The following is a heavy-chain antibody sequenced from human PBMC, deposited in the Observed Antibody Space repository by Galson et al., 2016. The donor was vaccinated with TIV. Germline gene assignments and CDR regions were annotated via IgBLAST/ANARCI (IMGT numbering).Heavy chain of an antibody. CDR2: ISSSSSYI. D-gene: IGHD4-17*01. V-gene: IGHV3-21*01. CDR1: GFTFSSYS. CDR3: ARVMTTVTDDDAFDI. Sequence: SLRLSCAASGFTFSSYSMNWVRQAPGKGLEWVSSISSSSSYIYYADSVKGRFTISRDNAKNSLYLQMNSLRAEGTAVYYCARVMTTVTDDDAFDIWGQGTMVTVSS. J-gene: IGHJ3*02.